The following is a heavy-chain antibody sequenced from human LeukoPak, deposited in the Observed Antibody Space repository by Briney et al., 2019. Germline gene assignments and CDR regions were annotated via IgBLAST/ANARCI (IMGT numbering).Heavy chain of an antibody. D-gene: IGHD3-10*01. CDR3: TRGELLWFGELSGYGMDV. CDR2: IYHSGTT. Sequence: SGTLSLTCDVSGASISSSYWWSWVRQPPGKGLEWIGEIYHSGEIYHSGTTNYNPSLRSRVTISLDKSKNQFSLSLNSVTAADTAVYYCTRGELLWFGELSGYGMDVWGQGTTVTVSS. V-gene: IGHV4-4*02. J-gene: IGHJ6*02. CDR1: GASISSSYW.